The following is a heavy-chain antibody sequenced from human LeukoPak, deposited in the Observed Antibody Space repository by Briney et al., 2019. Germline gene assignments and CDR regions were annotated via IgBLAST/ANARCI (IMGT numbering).Heavy chain of an antibody. CDR1: GGSISGYY. V-gene: IGHV4-59*08. CDR2: ISYSGST. Sequence: KASETLSLTCTVSGGSISGYYWTWIGQPPGKGLEWIGYISYSGSTSSHPSLKSRVTISLDTSKNQFSLKLTSVTAADTAVYYCVRGYSGYPYYLDYWGQGTLVTVSS. D-gene: IGHD5-12*01. CDR3: VRGYSGYPYYLDY. J-gene: IGHJ4*02.